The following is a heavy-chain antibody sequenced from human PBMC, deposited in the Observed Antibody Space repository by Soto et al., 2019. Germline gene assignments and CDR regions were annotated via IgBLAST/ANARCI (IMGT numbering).Heavy chain of an antibody. J-gene: IGHJ6*02. CDR3: ASSRGYYYDSSGYYHSPYYGMDV. CDR2: IYTSGST. Sequence: PSLTCTVSGGSISSYYWSWIRQPAGKGLEWIGRIYTSGSTNYNPSLKSRVTMSVDTSKNQFSLKLSSVTAADTAVYYCASSRGYYYDSSGYYHSPYYGMDVWGQGTTVTVSS. D-gene: IGHD3-22*01. CDR1: GGSISSYY. V-gene: IGHV4-4*07.